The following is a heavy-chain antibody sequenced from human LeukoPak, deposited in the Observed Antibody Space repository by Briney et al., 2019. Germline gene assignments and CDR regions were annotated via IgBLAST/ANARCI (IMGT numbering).Heavy chain of an antibody. V-gene: IGHV3-23*01. Sequence: GGSLRLSCAASRFTFSSYAMSWVRQAPGRGLEWVSAISGSGGSTYYADSVKGRFTISRDNSKNTLYLQMNSLRAEDTAVYYCATIVTSPTYYYDSSGYEDYWGQGTLVTVSS. CDR3: ATIVTSPTYYYDSSGYEDY. J-gene: IGHJ4*02. D-gene: IGHD3-22*01. CDR1: RFTFSSYA. CDR2: ISGSGGST.